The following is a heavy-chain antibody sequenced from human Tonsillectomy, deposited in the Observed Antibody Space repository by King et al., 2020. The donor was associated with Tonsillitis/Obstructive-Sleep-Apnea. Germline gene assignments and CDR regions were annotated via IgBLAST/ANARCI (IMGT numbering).Heavy chain of an antibody. CDR2: IYYSGST. V-gene: IGHV4-59*01. D-gene: IGHD3-22*01. CDR3: ASHYSDSSGQIKTFDY. CDR1: GGSISSYY. Sequence: VQLQESGPGLVKPSETLSLTCTVSGGSISSYYWSWIRQPPGKGLEWIGYIYYSGSTNYNPSLKSRVTISVDTSKNQFSLKLSSVTAADTAVYYCASHYSDSSGQIKTFDYWGQGTLVTVSS. J-gene: IGHJ4*02.